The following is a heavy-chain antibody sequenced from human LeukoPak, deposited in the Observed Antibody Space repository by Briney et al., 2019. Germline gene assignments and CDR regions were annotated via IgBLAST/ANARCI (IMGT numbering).Heavy chain of an antibody. J-gene: IGHJ3*02. CDR1: GFTFSDYY. D-gene: IGHD3-10*01. CDR2: ISSSGSTI. CDR3: ATHELKDAFDI. V-gene: IGHV3-11*04. Sequence: GGSLRLSCAASGFTFSDYYMSWIRQAPGKGLEWVSYISSSGSTIYYADSVKGRFTISRDNAKNSLYLQMNSLRAEDTAVYYCATHELKDAFDIWGQGTMVTVSS.